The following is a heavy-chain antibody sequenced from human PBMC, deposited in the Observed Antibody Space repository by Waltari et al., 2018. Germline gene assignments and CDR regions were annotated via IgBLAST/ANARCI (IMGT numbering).Heavy chain of an antibody. CDR2: ISSSSSYI. Sequence: EVQLVESGGGLVKPGGSLRLSRAASGFTSSSYSMHCVRQAPGKGLEWVSSISSSSSYIYYADSVKGRFTISRDNAKNSLYLQMNSLRAEDTAVYYCASDYSNYGRGSRVYWGQGTLVTVSS. J-gene: IGHJ4*02. D-gene: IGHD4-4*01. CDR1: GFTSSSYS. V-gene: IGHV3-21*01. CDR3: ASDYSNYGRGSRVY.